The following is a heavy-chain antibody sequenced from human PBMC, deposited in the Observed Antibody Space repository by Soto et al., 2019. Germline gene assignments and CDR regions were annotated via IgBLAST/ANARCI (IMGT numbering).Heavy chain of an antibody. CDR3: ARDYAPTVTTPEFWFDP. D-gene: IGHD4-17*01. CDR1: GYTFTGYY. Sequence: GASVKVSCKASGYTFTGYYMHWVRQAPGQGLEWMGWINPNSGGTNYAQKFQGRVTMTRDTSISTAYMELSRLRSDDTAVYYCARDYAPTVTTPEFWFDPWGQGTLVTVSS. V-gene: IGHV1-2*02. J-gene: IGHJ5*02. CDR2: INPNSGGT.